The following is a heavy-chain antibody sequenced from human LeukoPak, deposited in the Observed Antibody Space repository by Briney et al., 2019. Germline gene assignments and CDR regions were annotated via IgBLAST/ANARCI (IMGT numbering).Heavy chain of an antibody. D-gene: IGHD2-2*02. CDR1: GGTFSGYT. V-gene: IGHV1-69*02. CDR2: IIPILGIA. Sequence: SVKVSCKASGGTFSGYTISWVRQAPGQGLEWMGRIIPILGIANYAQKFQGRVTITADKSTSTAYMELSSLRSEDTAVYYCARSPLTDIVVVPAAIYYYYYMDVWGKGTTVTVSS. J-gene: IGHJ6*03. CDR3: ARSPLTDIVVVPAAIYYYYYMDV.